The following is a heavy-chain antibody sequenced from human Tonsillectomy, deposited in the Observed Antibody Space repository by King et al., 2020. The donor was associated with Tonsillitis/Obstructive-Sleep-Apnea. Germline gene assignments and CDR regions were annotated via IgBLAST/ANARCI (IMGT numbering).Heavy chain of an antibody. V-gene: IGHV1-18*01. J-gene: IGHJ1*01. Sequence: QLVQSGAEVKKPGASVKVSCKASGYTFTSYDITWVRQAPGQGLEWMGWSRPNNGDTNYAQKLQGRVTMTSDTSTNTAYMELRSLRSDDTAVYYCARDYYDSSGYYHGYFQHWGQGTLGTVSS. D-gene: IGHD3-22*01. CDR3: ARDYYDSSGYYHGYFQH. CDR1: GYTFTSYD. CDR2: SRPNNGDT.